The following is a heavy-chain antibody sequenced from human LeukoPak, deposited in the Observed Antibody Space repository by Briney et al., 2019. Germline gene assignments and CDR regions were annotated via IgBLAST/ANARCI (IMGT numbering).Heavy chain of an antibody. CDR2: ISSSSSYI. CDR3: AREPVAGTAPR. CDR1: GFTFSSYS. J-gene: IGHJ4*02. V-gene: IGHV3-21*01. D-gene: IGHD6-19*01. Sequence: GSLXLSCAASGFTFSSYSMNWVRQAPGKGLEWVSSISSSSSYIYYADSVKGRFTVSRDNAKNSLYLRMNSLRADDTAVYYCAREPVAGTAPRWGQGTLVTISS.